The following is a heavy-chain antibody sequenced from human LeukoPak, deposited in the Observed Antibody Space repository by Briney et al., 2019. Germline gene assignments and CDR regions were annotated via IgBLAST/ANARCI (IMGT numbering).Heavy chain of an antibody. Sequence: ASVKVSCKASGYTFRSYDINWVRQSTGQGLEWMGWMNPDSGNTGYAQNFQGRVTMTSNTSITTAYMELTSLRSEDTAVYCCARGSFRGYCLDTSCYTINYWGQGTLVTVSS. J-gene: IGHJ4*02. CDR3: ARGSFRGYCLDTSCYTINY. CDR2: MNPDSGNT. CDR1: GYTFRSYD. V-gene: IGHV1-8*01. D-gene: IGHD2-2*02.